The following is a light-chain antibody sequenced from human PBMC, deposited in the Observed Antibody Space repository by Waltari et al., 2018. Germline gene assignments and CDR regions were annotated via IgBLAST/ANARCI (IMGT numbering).Light chain of an antibody. CDR1: QYIANF. CDR3: QQGYKSPPT. Sequence: DVLVTQSPSSLSASVGDRVTITCGASQYIANFLNWYQHMPGKAPRLLIHDASTLQPGVSPRFSGSTSGTDFILTIDNLQPEDFATYYCQQGYKSPPTFGPGTKVDV. J-gene: IGKJ3*01. CDR2: DAS. V-gene: IGKV1-39*01.